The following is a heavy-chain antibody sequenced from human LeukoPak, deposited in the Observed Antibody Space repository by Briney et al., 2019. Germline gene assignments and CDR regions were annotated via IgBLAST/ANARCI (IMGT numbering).Heavy chain of an antibody. CDR3: ARSDCSSTSCPFYYYYYGMDV. CDR1: GFTFSSYA. Sequence: GGSLRLSCAASGFTFSSYAMNWVRQAPGKGLEWVSTISGGGLSTYYADSVKGRFTISRDNSKNTLYLQMNSLRAEDTAVYYCARSDCSSTSCPFYYYYYGMDVWGQGTTVTVSS. J-gene: IGHJ6*02. V-gene: IGHV3-23*01. CDR2: ISGGGLST. D-gene: IGHD2-2*01.